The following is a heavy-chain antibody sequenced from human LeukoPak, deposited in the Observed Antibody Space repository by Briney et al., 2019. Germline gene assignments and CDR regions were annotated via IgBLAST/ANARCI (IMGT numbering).Heavy chain of an antibody. CDR1: GFMVSSNY. J-gene: IGHJ4*02. CDR2: MYSDGST. D-gene: IGHD1-7*01. Sequence: GGSLRLSCAASGFMVSSNYMSWVRHAPGKGLEWVSVMYSDGSTYYADSVKGRFTISRDNSKNTLYLQMNSLRAEDTAVYYCARLWNYGYWGQGTLVTVSS. CDR3: ARLWNYGY. V-gene: IGHV3-53*01.